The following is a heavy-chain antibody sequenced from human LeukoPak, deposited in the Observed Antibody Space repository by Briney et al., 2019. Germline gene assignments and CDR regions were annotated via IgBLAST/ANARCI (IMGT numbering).Heavy chain of an antibody. Sequence: GASVKVSCKASGGTFSSYAISWVRQAPGQGLEWMGGIIPIFGTANYAQKFQGRVTITTDESTSTAYMELSSQRSEDTAVYYCAASMVRGVIMPPRFDYWGQGTLVTVSS. CDR2: IIPIFGTA. V-gene: IGHV1-69*05. J-gene: IGHJ4*02. D-gene: IGHD3-10*01. CDR1: GGTFSSYA. CDR3: AASMVRGVIMPPRFDY.